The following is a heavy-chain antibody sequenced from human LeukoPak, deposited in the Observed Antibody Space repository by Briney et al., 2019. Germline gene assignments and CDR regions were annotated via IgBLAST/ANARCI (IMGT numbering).Heavy chain of an antibody. CDR1: GGSISSSSYY. Sequence: PSETLSLTCTVSGGSISSSSYYWGWIRQPPGKGLEWIGSIYYSGSTYYNPSLKSRVTISVDTSKNQFSLKLSSVTAADTAVYYCARKEVDYYYYMDVWGQGTMVTVSS. V-gene: IGHV4-39*07. CDR3: ARKEVDYYYYMDV. J-gene: IGHJ6*03. D-gene: IGHD1-26*01. CDR2: IYYSGST.